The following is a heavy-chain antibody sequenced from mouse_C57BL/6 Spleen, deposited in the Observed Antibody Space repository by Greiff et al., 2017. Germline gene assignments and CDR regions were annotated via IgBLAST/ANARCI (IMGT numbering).Heavy chain of an antibody. J-gene: IGHJ3*01. CDR3: AGCYDKMAF. Sequence: VQLQQSGPELVKPGASVKISCKASGYAFSSSRMNWVKQRPGKGLEWIGRINPGDGGTNYNGQFKGKATLTSDKSSSTAYMHLSCLTCDDSAVYFCAGCYDKMAFWGQGTLVTVSA. CDR2: INPGDGGT. V-gene: IGHV1-82*01. CDR1: GYAFSSSR. D-gene: IGHD2-12*01.